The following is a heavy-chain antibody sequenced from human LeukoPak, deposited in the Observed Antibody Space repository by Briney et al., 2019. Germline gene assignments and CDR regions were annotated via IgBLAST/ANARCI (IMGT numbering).Heavy chain of an antibody. Sequence: SETLSLTCTVSRGSVSSSTYYWSWVRQPPGKGLEWIASVYYTGSTYYNPSLKSRVTISLDMSKNEFFLTMTSVTAADTAVYFCTAEKNGSPHYWGQGTQVTVSS. D-gene: IGHD2-8*01. CDR1: RGSVSSSTYY. J-gene: IGHJ4*02. V-gene: IGHV4-39*07. CDR3: TAEKNGSPHY. CDR2: VYYTGST.